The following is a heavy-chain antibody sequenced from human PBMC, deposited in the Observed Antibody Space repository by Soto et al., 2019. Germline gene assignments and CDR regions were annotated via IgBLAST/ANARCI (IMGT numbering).Heavy chain of an antibody. CDR3: ARGHRSSGKIFDS. CDR1: GFTFSNAW. J-gene: IGHJ4*02. Sequence: EVQLVESGGGLVQPGGSVRLSCAASGFTFSNAWMSRVRQAPGKGLEWVGRIKSKSAGGTTEYDAPVKDRFTISRDDSKNTLYLQMNSLKIDDTAVYYCARGHRSSGKIFDSWGQGTLVTVSS. D-gene: IGHD3-22*01. CDR2: IKSKSAGGTT. V-gene: IGHV3-15*01.